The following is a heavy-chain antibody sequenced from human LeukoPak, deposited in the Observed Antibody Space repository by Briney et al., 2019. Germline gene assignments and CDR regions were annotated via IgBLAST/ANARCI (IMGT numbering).Heavy chain of an antibody. CDR3: ARDECDGVCAFDI. D-gene: IGHD2-8*01. CDR2: ISSSSSYI. V-gene: IGHV3-21*01. CDR1: GLTFSSYS. Sequence: GGSLRLSCAASGLTFSSYSMNWVRQAPGKGLEWVSSISSSSSYIYYADSVKGRFTISRDNAKNSLFLQMNSLRAEDTAVYYCARDECDGVCAFDIWGQGTMVTVSS. J-gene: IGHJ3*02.